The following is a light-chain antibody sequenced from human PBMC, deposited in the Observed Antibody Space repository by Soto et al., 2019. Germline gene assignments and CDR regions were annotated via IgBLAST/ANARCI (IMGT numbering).Light chain of an antibody. J-gene: IGKJ5*01. CDR1: QRVYSN. CDR3: QQYTNWPPNT. V-gene: IGKV3-15*01. Sequence: EIVLTQSPGTLSLSTGERATLSCRASQRVYSNLAWYQQRPGQAPRLLIYGASTRATGVPARFSGRGSGTEFTLTISSLQSEDFAVYYCQQYTNWPPNTFGQGTRLEI. CDR2: GAS.